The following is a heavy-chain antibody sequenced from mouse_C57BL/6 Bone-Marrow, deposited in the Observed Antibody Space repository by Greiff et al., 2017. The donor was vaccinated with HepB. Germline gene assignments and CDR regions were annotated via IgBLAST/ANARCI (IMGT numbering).Heavy chain of an antibody. CDR1: GYTFTSYW. V-gene: IGHV1-50*01. D-gene: IGHD1-1*01. CDR2: IDPSDSYT. J-gene: IGHJ2*01. Sequence: QVQLQQPGAELVKPGASVKLSCKASGYTFTSYWMQWVKQRPGQGLEWIGEIDPSDSYTNYNQKFKGKATLTVDTSSSTAYMQLSSLTSEDSAVYYCARLFSITTVVADYWGQGTTLTVSS. CDR3: ARLFSITTVVADY.